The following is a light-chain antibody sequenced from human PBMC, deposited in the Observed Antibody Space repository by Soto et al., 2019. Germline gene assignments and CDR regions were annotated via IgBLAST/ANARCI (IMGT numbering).Light chain of an antibody. V-gene: IGKV3-20*01. J-gene: IGKJ2*01. CDR2: DAS. CDR3: QQYNDWPPYT. CDR1: QSVTDNY. Sequence: EIVLTQSPGTLSLSPGERATLSCRASQSVTDNYLAWYQQKPGQAPRLLIYDASTRATGIPDRFSGSGSGTDFTLTISRLEPEDFAVYYCQQYNDWPPYTFGQGTKVEMK.